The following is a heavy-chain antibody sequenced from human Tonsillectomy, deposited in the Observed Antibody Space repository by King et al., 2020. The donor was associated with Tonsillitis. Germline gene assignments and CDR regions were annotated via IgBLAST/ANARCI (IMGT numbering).Heavy chain of an antibody. CDR1: GGSISSGGYY. J-gene: IGHJ6*03. CDR2: IYYSGST. V-gene: IGHV4-31*03. Sequence: VQLQESGPGLVKPSQTLSLTCTVSGGSISSGGYYWRWIRQHPGKGLEWIGYIYYSGSTYYNPSLKSRVTISVDTSKNQFSLKLSSVTAADTAVYYCARVVIFGVVITVDGYYYMDVWGKGTTVTVSS. D-gene: IGHD3-3*01. CDR3: ARVVIFGVVITVDGYYYMDV.